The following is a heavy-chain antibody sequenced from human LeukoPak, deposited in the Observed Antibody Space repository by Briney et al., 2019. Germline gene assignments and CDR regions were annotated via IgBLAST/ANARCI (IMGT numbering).Heavy chain of an antibody. CDR2: LYTAGST. CDR1: GFTVTNNY. CDR3: ARSKTAPGDAFDI. Sequence: GGSLRLSCAASGFTVTNNYMSWVRQAPGKGLEWVSILYTAGSTYYADSVKARFTISRDNSKNTVHLQMNSLRVEDTAVYYCARSKTAPGDAFDIWGQGTMVTVSS. V-gene: IGHV3-66*01. J-gene: IGHJ3*02.